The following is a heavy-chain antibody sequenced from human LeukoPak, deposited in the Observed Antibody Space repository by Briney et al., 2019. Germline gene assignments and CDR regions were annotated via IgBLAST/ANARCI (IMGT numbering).Heavy chain of an antibody. CDR2: LYTAGST. CDR1: GFTVTNNY. CDR3: ARSKTAPGDAFDI. Sequence: GGSLRLSCAASGFTVTNNYMSWVRQAPGKGLEWVSILYTAGSTYYADSVKARFTISRDNSKNTVHLQMNSLRVEDTAVYYCARSKTAPGDAFDIWGQGTMVTVSS. V-gene: IGHV3-66*01. J-gene: IGHJ3*02.